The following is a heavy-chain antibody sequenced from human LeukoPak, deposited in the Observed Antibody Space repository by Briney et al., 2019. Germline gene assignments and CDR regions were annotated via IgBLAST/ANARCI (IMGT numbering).Heavy chain of an antibody. D-gene: IGHD6-13*01. CDR2: IYTSGST. V-gene: IGHV4-4*09. CDR3: ARHGSGGRIVSSWVFDP. CDR1: GGSISSYY. J-gene: IGHJ5*02. Sequence: NPSETLSLTCTVSGGSISSYYWSWIRRPPGKGLEWIGYIYTSGSTNYNPSLKSRVTISVDTSKNQFCLKLSSVTAADTAVYYCARHGSGGRIVSSWVFDPWGQGTLVTVSS.